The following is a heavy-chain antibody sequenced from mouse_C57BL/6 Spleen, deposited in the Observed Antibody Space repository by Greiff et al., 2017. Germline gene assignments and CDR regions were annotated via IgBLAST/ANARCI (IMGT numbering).Heavy chain of an antibody. CDR2: INYDGSST. D-gene: IGHD2-14*01. V-gene: IGHV5-16*01. Sequence: EVQLVESEGGFVQPGSSMKLSCTASGFTFSDYYMAWVRQVPEKGLEWVANINYDGSSTYYLDSLKSRFIISRDNAKNILYLQMSSLKSEDTATYYCARGGTNWYFDVWGTGTTVTVSS. CDR3: ARGGTNWYFDV. CDR1: GFTFSDYY. J-gene: IGHJ1*03.